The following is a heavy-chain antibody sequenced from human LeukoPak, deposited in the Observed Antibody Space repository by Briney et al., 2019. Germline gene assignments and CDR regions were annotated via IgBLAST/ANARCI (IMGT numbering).Heavy chain of an antibody. CDR2: ISSSGSTI. V-gene: IGHV3-48*03. D-gene: IGHD3-16*01. Sequence: GGSLRLSCAASGFTFSSYVMNWVRQAPGKGLEWVTYISSSGSTIYYADSVKGRFTISRDNAKNSLYLQMNSLRAEDTAVYYCARDLPRGGSYYFDYWGQGTLVTVSS. CDR1: GFTFSSYV. CDR3: ARDLPRGGSYYFDY. J-gene: IGHJ4*02.